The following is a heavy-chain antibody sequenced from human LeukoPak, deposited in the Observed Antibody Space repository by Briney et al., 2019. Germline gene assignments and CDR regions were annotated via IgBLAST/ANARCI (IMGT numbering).Heavy chain of an antibody. CDR1: GYTFTSYG. CDR2: ISAYNGNT. J-gene: IGHJ6*02. V-gene: IGHV1-18*01. Sequence: ASVKVSCKASGYTFTSYGISWVRQAPGQGLEWMGWISAYNGNTNYAQKLQGRVTMTTDTSTSTAYMELRSLRSDDTAVYYCARAVESGSYYYYYGMDVWGQGTTVTVSS. D-gene: IGHD1-26*01. CDR3: ARAVESGSYYYYYGMDV.